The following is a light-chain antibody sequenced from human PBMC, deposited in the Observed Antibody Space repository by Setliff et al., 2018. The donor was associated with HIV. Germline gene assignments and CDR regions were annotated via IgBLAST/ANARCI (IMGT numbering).Light chain of an antibody. CDR3: HSKRSSSTPYV. V-gene: IGLV2-14*03. Sequence: QSALPQPASVSGSPGRSITISCTGNSSDVGGYNSVSWFQQHPGKAPKLLIYDVSDRPSGVSNRFSGSKSGNTASLTISGLQAEDEADYYCHSKRSSSTPYVFGTGTKVT. CDR1: SSDVGGYNS. CDR2: DVS. J-gene: IGLJ1*01.